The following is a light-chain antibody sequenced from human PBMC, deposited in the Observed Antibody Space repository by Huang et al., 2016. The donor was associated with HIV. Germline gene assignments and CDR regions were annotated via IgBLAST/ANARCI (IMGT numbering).Light chain of an antibody. Sequence: EIVLTQSPATLSLSPGESATLSYRASQSVTSYLGWYQQKPGQSPRLLIYDASNRATGIPTRFSGVGSGTDFTLTISSLEPEDFAIYYCQQRSNWPPTFGQGTRLEI. CDR2: DAS. J-gene: IGKJ5*01. V-gene: IGKV3-11*01. CDR3: QQRSNWPPT. CDR1: QSVTSY.